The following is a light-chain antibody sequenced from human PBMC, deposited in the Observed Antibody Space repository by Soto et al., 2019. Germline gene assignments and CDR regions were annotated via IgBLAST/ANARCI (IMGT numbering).Light chain of an antibody. Sequence: QSVLTQPPSASGTPGQRVTISCSGSSSNIASNTVNWYQQLPGTAPKLLIYSNNQRPSGVPDRFSGSKSGTSASLAISGLQSEDEADYYCAAWDDSLNVWVFGGGTKLTVL. CDR3: AAWDDSLNVWV. CDR1: SSNIASNT. J-gene: IGLJ3*02. V-gene: IGLV1-44*01. CDR2: SNN.